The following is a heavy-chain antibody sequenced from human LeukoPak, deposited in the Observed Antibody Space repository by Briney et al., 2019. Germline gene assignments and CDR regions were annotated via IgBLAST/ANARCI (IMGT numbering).Heavy chain of an antibody. V-gene: IGHV4-39*01. Sequence: PSETLSLTCTVSGGSISSSSYYWGWIRQPPGKGLEWIGSIYYSGSTYYNPSLKSRVTISVDTSKNQFSLKLSSVTAADTAVYYCARLYSSGWYLGYWGQGTLVTVSS. CDR1: GGSISSSSYY. J-gene: IGHJ4*02. CDR2: IYYSGST. CDR3: ARLYSSGWYLGY. D-gene: IGHD6-19*01.